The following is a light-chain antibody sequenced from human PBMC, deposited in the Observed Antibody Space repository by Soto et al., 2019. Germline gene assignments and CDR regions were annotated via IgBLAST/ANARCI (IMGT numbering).Light chain of an antibody. CDR1: QNINNY. V-gene: IGKV1-33*01. Sequence: DIQMTQSPSSLSASVGDRVTLTCQASQNINNYLSWYQQKPGRAPKLLICDASNWEAGGPSRLRRRGSGTEFTFTISRLQPEDVATYYCQQYENLPTFGQGTRLE. CDR3: QQYENLPT. CDR2: DAS. J-gene: IGKJ5*01.